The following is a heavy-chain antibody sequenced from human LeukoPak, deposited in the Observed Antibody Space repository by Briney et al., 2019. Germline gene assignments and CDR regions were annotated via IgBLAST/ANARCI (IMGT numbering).Heavy chain of an antibody. CDR3: ARDPATVAAPNWFDP. D-gene: IGHD6-19*01. Sequence: GGSLRLSCAASGYTFSSYSMNWVPHAPGKGLEWVSSISSSSSYIYYADSVKGRFTISRDNAKNSLYLQMNSLRAEDTAVYYCARDPATVAAPNWFDPWGQGTLVTVSS. CDR2: ISSSSSYI. V-gene: IGHV3-21*01. CDR1: GYTFSSYS. J-gene: IGHJ5*02.